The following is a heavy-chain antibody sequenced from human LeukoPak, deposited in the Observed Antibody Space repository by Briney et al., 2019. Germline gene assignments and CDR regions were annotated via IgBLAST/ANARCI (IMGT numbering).Heavy chain of an antibody. CDR3: AREGGSGWYYFDY. J-gene: IGHJ4*02. CDR2: IYSGDAT. CDR1: GFTVSSNY. V-gene: IGHV3-53*01. Sequence: GGSLRLSCAASGFTVSSNYMSWVRQAPGKGLEWVSAIYSGDATYYADSVKGRFTISRDNSKNTLYLEMNSLRAEDTAVYYCAREGGSGWYYFDYWGQGTLVTVSS. D-gene: IGHD6-19*01.